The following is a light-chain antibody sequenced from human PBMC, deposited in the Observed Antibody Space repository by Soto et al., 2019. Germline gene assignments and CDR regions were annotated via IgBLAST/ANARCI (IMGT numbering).Light chain of an antibody. Sequence: DLQMTQSPSSVSASVGDRVTITCRASQGISTWLAWYRRKPGRAPELLIYAASSLHRGAPSRFSGSGAGRDFSLTISGLRAEEVATRCCQQANRCPRTFGGGTEGEI. CDR2: AAS. CDR3: QQANRCPRT. J-gene: IGKJ4*01. V-gene: IGKV1-12*01. CDR1: QGISTW.